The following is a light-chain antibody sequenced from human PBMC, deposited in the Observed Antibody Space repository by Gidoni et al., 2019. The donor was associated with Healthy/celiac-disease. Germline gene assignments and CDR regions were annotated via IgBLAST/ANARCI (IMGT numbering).Light chain of an antibody. CDR1: QSLLHSNGYNY. CDR2: LGS. CDR3: MQALQTPRRS. J-gene: IGKJ2*04. Sequence: DIVMTQSPLSLPVTPGEPASISCRSSQSLLHSNGYNYLDWYLQKPGQSPQLLIYLGSNRASGVPDRCSGSGSGTDFTLKISRVEDEDVGVYYCMQALQTPRRSFGQGTKLEIK. V-gene: IGKV2-28*01.